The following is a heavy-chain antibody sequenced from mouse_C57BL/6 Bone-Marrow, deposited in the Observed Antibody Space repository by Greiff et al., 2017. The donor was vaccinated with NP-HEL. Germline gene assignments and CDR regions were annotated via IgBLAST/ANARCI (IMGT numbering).Heavy chain of an antibody. CDR1: GYTFTSYW. D-gene: IGHD2-4*01. Sequence: QVQLQQPGAELVKPGASVKLSCKASGYTFTSYWMHWVKQRPGQGLEWIGMIHPNSGSTNYNEKFKSKATLTVDKSSSTAYMQLSSLTSEDSAVYYCARRGYDYEAWLAYWGQGTLVTVSA. CDR2: IHPNSGST. V-gene: IGHV1-64*01. CDR3: ARRGYDYEAWLAY. J-gene: IGHJ3*01.